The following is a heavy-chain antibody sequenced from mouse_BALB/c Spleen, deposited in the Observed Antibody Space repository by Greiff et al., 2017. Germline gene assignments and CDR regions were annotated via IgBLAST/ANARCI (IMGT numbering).Heavy chain of an antibody. V-gene: IGHV5-17*02. CDR2: ISSGSSTI. CDR3: ARTYGNSSWFAY. CDR1: GFTFSSFG. D-gene: IGHD2-10*02. J-gene: IGHJ3*01. Sequence: EVQGVESGGGLVQPGGSRKLSCAASGFTFSSFGMHWVRQAPEKGLEWVAYISSGSSTIYYADTVKGRFTISRDNPKNTLFLQMTSLRSEDTAMYYCARTYGNSSWFAYWGQGTLVTVSA.